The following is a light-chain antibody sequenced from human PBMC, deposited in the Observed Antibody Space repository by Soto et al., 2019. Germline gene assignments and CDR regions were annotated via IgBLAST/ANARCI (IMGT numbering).Light chain of an antibody. CDR2: DSS. CDR3: QQYHTFSIA. CDR1: QSISTW. V-gene: IGKV1-5*01. Sequence: DIQMTQSPSTLSASVGDSLTVTCRASQSISTWLAWYQQKPGRAPKLLIYDSSSLESGVPSRFSGSGSGTDFTLTISGLQPDDFATYYCQQYHTFSIAFGQGTRLEIK. J-gene: IGKJ5*01.